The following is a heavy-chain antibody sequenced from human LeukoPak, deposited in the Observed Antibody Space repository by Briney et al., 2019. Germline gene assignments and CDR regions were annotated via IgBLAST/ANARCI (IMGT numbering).Heavy chain of an antibody. CDR2: ISISGSNR. Sequence: PGGSLRLSCAVSGFTFSSYEMNWVRQAPGKGLEWVSYISISGSNRYYADSVKGRFTISRDNAKNSLYLQMNSLRAEDTAIYYCARPFDGLGESYRLQYWGQGALVIVSS. V-gene: IGHV3-48*03. CDR1: GFTFSSYE. CDR3: ARPFDGLGESYRLQY. D-gene: IGHD3-16*01. J-gene: IGHJ4*02.